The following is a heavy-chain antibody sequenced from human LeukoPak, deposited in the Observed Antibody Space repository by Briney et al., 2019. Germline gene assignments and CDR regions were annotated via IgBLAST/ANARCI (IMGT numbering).Heavy chain of an antibody. J-gene: IGHJ4*02. D-gene: IGHD3-22*01. V-gene: IGHV3-7*01. CDR3: ARAVGSSGCDY. CDR2: ISQDGSEK. Sequence: GGSLRLSCAASGFTFSNYSMNWVRQAPGKGLEWVAKISQDGSEKYYVDSVKGRFTISRDSGKNSLYLQMNSLRVEDTAVYYCARAVGSSGCDYWGQGTLVTVSS. CDR1: GFTFSNYS.